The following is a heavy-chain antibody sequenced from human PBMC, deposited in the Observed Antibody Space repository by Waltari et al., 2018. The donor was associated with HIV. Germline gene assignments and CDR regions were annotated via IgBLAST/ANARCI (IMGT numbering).Heavy chain of an antibody. Sequence: QVQLQQWGTGLLKPSETLSLTCAVQGGSSSNYYWSWIRQPPGKGLESIAEINHSGRTNYNPTLKSRLTISVDTSKTQFSVKLTSVTAADTAVYFCARGQYGPGSREDYCGQGTLVTVAS. D-gene: IGHD3-10*01. CDR2: INHSGRT. V-gene: IGHV4-34*02. CDR1: GGSSSNYY. CDR3: ARGQYGPGSREDY. J-gene: IGHJ4*02.